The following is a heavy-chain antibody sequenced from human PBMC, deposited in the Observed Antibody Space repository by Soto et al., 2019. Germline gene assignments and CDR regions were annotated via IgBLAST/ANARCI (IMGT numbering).Heavy chain of an antibody. CDR1: GFTFSDHY. CDR2: TRNKANSYTT. CDR3: ARDQVGATKGVDYYYMDV. D-gene: IGHD1-26*01. V-gene: IGHV3-72*01. Sequence: GGSLRLSCAASGFTFSDHYMDWVRQAPGKGLEWVGRTRNKANSYTTEYAASVKGRFTISRDDSKNSLYLQMNSLKTEDTAVYYCARDQVGATKGVDYYYMDVWGKGTTVTVSS. J-gene: IGHJ6*03.